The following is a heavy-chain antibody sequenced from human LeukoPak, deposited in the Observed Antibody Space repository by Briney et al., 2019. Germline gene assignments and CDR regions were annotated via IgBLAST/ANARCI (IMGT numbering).Heavy chain of an antibody. J-gene: IGHJ4*02. V-gene: IGHV1-18*01. CDR1: GYTFITYG. CDR3: ARALYSNYVRALYYFDF. D-gene: IGHD4-11*01. Sequence: ASVKVSCKASGYTFITYGITWVRQAPGQGLEWMGGISTYDGNTNYAQKFQGRVTMTTDTSTSTAYMELRSLRSDDTGVYYCARALYSNYVRALYYFDFWGQGMLVTVSS. CDR2: ISTYDGNT.